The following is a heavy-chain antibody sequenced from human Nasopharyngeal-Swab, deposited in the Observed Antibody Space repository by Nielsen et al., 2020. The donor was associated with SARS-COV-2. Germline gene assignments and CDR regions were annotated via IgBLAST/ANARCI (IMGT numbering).Heavy chain of an antibody. V-gene: IGHV1-8*01. J-gene: IGHJ4*02. Sequence: ASVKVSCKASGYTFTSYDINWVRQATGQGLEWMGWMNPNSGNTGYAQKFQGRVTMTRNTSIRTAYMELSSLRSEDTAVYYCARGLLNHHSSGWFSFTPDDYWGQGTLVTVSS. CDR2: MNPNSGNT. D-gene: IGHD6-19*01. CDR1: GYTFTSYD. CDR3: ARGLLNHHSSGWFSFTPDDY.